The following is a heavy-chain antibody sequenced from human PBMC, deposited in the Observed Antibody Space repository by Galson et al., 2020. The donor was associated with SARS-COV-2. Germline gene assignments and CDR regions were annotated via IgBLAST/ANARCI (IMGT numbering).Heavy chain of an antibody. Sequence: ASVKVSCKASGYTFTSYAMNWVRQAPGQGLEWMGWNNTNTGNPTYGQGFTGRLAFSLDTSVSTAYLQISSLKAEDTAVYYCARVPPAAPHYDFWSGQYYYYYMDVWGKGTTVTVSS. CDR3: ARVPPAAPHYDFWSGQYYYYYMDV. D-gene: IGHD3-3*01. CDR1: GYTFTSYA. V-gene: IGHV7-4-1*02. CDR2: NNTNTGNP. J-gene: IGHJ6*03.